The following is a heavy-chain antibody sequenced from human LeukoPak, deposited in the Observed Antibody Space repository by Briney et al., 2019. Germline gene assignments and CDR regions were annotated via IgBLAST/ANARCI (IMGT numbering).Heavy chain of an antibody. CDR1: GGSFSGYF. J-gene: IGHJ4*02. CDR2: ISHVGTT. Sequence: SETLSLTCTVHGGSFSGYFWSWIRQAPGKGLEWIGEISHVGTTNFNPSLQSRVTLSVDTSKNQFSLKLSSVTAADTAVYYCARRGVRGVIGFWGQGTLVTVSS. V-gene: IGHV4-34*01. CDR3: ARRGVRGVIGF. D-gene: IGHD3-10*01.